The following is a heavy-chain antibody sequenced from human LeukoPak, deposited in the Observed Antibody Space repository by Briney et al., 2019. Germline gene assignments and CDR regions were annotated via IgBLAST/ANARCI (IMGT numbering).Heavy chain of an antibody. CDR3: ARTIGHLDL. CDR2: TYYRSKWYN. J-gene: IGHJ2*01. V-gene: IGHV6-1*01. CDR1: GDSVSSNSAA. Sequence: SQTLSLTCAITGDSVSSNSAALNWIRQSPSRGLEWLVRTYYRSKWYNEYAQSVKSRITINADTSKNQFSLQLNSVTPEDTAVYYCARTIGHLDLWGRGTLVTVSS. D-gene: IGHD1-26*01.